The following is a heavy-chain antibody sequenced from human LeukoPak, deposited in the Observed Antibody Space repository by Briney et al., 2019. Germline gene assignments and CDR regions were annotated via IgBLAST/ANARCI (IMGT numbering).Heavy chain of an antibody. J-gene: IGHJ4*02. V-gene: IGHV1-2*02. CDR3: AGDVAGRWLGLDY. CDR1: GYTFTGYY. Sequence: ASVKVSCKASGYTFTGYYMHWVRQAPGQGLEWMGWINPNSGGTNYAQKFQGRVTMTRDTSISTAYMELSRLRSDDTAVYYCAGDVAGRWLGLDYWGQGTLVTVSS. D-gene: IGHD6-19*01. CDR2: INPNSGGT.